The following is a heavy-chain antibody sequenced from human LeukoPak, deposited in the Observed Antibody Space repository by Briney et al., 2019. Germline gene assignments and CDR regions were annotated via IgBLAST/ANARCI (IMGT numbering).Heavy chain of an antibody. CDR3: ARARVRSSSWYYFDY. D-gene: IGHD6-13*01. CDR1: GGTFSSYA. CDR2: IIPILGIA. V-gene: IGHV1-69*04. J-gene: IGHJ4*02. Sequence: GASVKVSCKTSGGTFSSYAISWVRQAPGQGLEWMGRIIPILGIANYAQKFQGRVTITADKSTSTAYMELSSLRSEDTAVYYCARARVRSSSWYYFDYWGQGTLVTVSS.